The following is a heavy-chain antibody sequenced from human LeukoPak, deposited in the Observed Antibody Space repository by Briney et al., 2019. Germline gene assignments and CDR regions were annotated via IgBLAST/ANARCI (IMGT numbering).Heavy chain of an antibody. V-gene: IGHV3-23*01. D-gene: IGHD3-3*01. CDR2: LIVSGGSP. Sequence: PGGSLRFSGAASGFTFSTYAMSWVRQAPGKGLEWVSALIVSGGSPYYADPVKGRFTISRDNSKNTLYLQKNSLRAEDTAVYYCAKDPPRRDFWSGHNWFDPWGQGTLVTVSS. J-gene: IGHJ5*02. CDR3: AKDPPRRDFWSGHNWFDP. CDR1: GFTFSTYA.